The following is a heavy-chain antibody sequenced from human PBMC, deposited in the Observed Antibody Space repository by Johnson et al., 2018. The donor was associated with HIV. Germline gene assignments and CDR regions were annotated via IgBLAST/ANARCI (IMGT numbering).Heavy chain of an antibody. J-gene: IGHJ3*02. V-gene: IGHV3-33*08. CDR3: ARWVMVRGREGFDM. Sequence: VQLVESGGGLVQPRGSLRLSCAASGFTFSDYYMPWIRQAPGKGLEWVAVIWYGGSNKYYADTVKGRFTISRDNSKNTVYLQMNSLRADDTAVYYCARWVMVRGREGFDMWGQGTMVTVSS. CDR1: GFTFSDYY. D-gene: IGHD3-10*01. CDR2: IWYGGSNK.